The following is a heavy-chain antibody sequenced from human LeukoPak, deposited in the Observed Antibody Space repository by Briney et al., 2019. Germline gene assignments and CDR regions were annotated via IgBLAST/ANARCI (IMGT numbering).Heavy chain of an antibody. J-gene: IGHJ6*03. V-gene: IGHV1-8*01. CDR2: MNPNSGNT. D-gene: IGHD6-13*01. CDR1: GYTFTSYD. Sequence: GASVKVSRKASGYTFTSYDINWVRQATGQGLEWMGWMNPNSGNTGYAQKFQGRVTMTRNTSISTAYMELSSLRSEETAVYYCARGVAAAPFYYYYYMDVWGKGTTVTVSS. CDR3: ARGVAAAPFYYYYYMDV.